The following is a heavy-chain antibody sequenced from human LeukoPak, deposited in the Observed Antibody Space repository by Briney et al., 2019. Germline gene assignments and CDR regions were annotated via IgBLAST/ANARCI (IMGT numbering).Heavy chain of an antibody. J-gene: IGHJ4*02. Sequence: RTSETLSLTCTVSGGSISSYYWSWIRQPAGKGLEWIGRIYTSGSTNYNPSLKSRVTMSVDTSKNQFSLKLSSVTAADTAVYYCARGQYYYDSSGSRYFDYWGQGTLVTVSS. CDR3: ARGQYYYDSSGSRYFDY. D-gene: IGHD3-22*01. CDR1: GGSISSYY. V-gene: IGHV4-4*07. CDR2: IYTSGST.